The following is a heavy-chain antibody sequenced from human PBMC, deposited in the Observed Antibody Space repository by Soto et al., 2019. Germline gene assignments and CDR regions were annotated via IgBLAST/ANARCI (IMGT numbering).Heavy chain of an antibody. CDR2: VYYTGST. Sequence: SETLSLTCSVSCGSISRYDWSWSRHSPGMGLEXIGYVYYTGSTLYNPSLKSRVTISVHTSKNQFSLKLTAVTAAETAVYYCARMPYTGNNPPFDYWAREPWSPSPQ. CDR1: CGSISRYD. D-gene: IGHD1-26*01. CDR3: ARMPYTGNNPPFDY. V-gene: IGHV4-59*01. J-gene: IGHJ4*02.